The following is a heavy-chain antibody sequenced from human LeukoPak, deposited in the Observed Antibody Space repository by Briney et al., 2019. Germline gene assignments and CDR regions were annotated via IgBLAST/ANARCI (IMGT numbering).Heavy chain of an antibody. CDR1: GFTVSSNY. CDR3: ARAQWGVYFDY. J-gene: IGHJ4*02. Sequence: GGSLRLSCAASGFTVSSNYMSWVRQAPGKGLEWVSVIYSGGSTYYADSVKGRFTISRDNSKNTLYLQMNSLRAEDTAMYYCARAQWGVYFDYWGQGTLVTVSS. V-gene: IGHV3-53*01. CDR2: IYSGGST. D-gene: IGHD2-8*01.